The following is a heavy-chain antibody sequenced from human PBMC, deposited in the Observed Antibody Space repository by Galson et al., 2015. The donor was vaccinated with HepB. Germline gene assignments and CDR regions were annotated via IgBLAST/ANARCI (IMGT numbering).Heavy chain of an antibody. CDR1: GFTFSSYA. Sequence: SLRLSCAASGFTFSSYAMSWVRQAPGKGLEWVSAISGSGGSTYYADSVKGRFTISRDNSKNTLYLQMNSLRAEDTAVYYCAKVGGGIMITFGGPPFDAFDIWGQGTMVTVSS. J-gene: IGHJ3*02. CDR3: AKVGGGIMITFGGPPFDAFDI. V-gene: IGHV3-23*01. D-gene: IGHD3-16*01. CDR2: ISGSGGST.